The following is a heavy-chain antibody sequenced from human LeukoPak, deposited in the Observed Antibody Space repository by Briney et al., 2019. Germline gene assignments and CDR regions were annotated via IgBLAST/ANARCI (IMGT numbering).Heavy chain of an antibody. V-gene: IGHV1-2*02. CDR2: INPNSGGT. Sequence: GASVKVSCKASGYTFTGYYMHWVRQAPGQGLEWMGWINPNSGGTNYAQKFQGRVTMTRDTSISTACMELSRLRSDDTAVYYCARVFPQAAAGRDYWGQGTLVTVSS. D-gene: IGHD6-13*01. J-gene: IGHJ4*02. CDR1: GYTFTGYY. CDR3: ARVFPQAAAGRDY.